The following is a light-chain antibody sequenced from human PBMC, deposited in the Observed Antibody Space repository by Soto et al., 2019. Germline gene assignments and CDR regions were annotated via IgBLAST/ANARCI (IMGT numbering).Light chain of an antibody. J-gene: IGLJ1*01. V-gene: IGLV1-40*01. CDR1: SSNIGAGYD. CDR3: HSYDRSLTLRV. CDR2: ANT. Sequence: QSVLTQPPSVSGAPGQRVTISCTGSSSNIGAGYDVHWYQQLPGTAPKLLIYANTNRPSGVPDRISGSKSGTSASLAITGLQADDEADYYYHSYDRSLTLRVFGTGTKVTVL.